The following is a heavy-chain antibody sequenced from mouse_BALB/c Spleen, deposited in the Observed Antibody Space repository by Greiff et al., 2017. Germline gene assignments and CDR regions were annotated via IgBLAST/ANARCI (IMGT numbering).Heavy chain of an antibody. V-gene: IGHV5-17*02. D-gene: IGHD2-10*01. CDR2: ISSGSSTI. CDR3: ARSAYYGNFAY. J-gene: IGHJ3*01. CDR1: GFTFSSFG. Sequence: EVQLVESGGGLVQPGGSRKLSCAASGFTFSSFGMHWVRQAPEKGLEWVAYISSGSSTIYYADTVKGRFTISRDNPKNTLFLQMTSLRSEDTAMYYCARSAYYGNFAYWGQGTLVTVSA.